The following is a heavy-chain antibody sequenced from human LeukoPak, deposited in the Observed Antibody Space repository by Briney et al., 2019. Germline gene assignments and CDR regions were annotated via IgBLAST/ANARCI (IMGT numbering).Heavy chain of an antibody. CDR3: ARGEMRWLQLRPPPIDY. CDR2: INHSGST. CDR1: GGSFSGYY. Sequence: PSETLSLTCAAYGGSFSGYYWSWIRQPPGKGLEWIGEINHSGSTNYNPSLKSRVTVSVDTSKNQFSLKLSSVTAADTAVYYCARGEMRWLQLRPPPIDYWGQGTLVTVSS. V-gene: IGHV4-34*01. J-gene: IGHJ4*02. D-gene: IGHD5-24*01.